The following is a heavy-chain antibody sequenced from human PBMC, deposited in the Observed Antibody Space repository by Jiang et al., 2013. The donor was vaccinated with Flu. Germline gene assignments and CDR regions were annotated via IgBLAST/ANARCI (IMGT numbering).Heavy chain of an antibody. J-gene: IGHJ4*02. CDR1: GDSVSGDSVA. CDR2: TYYRSKWYS. CDR3: ARESSNGWYTDY. Sequence: QTLSLTCVISGDSVSGDSVAWSWIRQSPSRGLEWLGRTYYRSKWYSDYGDSVKRRISFTQDTSNNHFSLHLSFMTDEDTAMYYCARESSNGWYTDYWGQGTLVTVSS. V-gene: IGHV6-1*01. D-gene: IGHD6-19*01.